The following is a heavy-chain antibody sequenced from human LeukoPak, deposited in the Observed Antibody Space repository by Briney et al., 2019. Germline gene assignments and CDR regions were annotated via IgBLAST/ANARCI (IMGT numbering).Heavy chain of an antibody. J-gene: IGHJ4*02. CDR2: ISGSGDST. CDR3: AKTRPLDSSSWSHGDY. V-gene: IGHV3-23*01. D-gene: IGHD6-13*01. Sequence: GGSLRLSCAASGFTFSSYAMSWVRQAPGKGLEWVSAISGSGDSTYYGDSVKGRFTISRDNSKNTLYLQMNSLGAEDTAVYYCAKTRPLDSSSWSHGDYWGQGTLVTVSS. CDR1: GFTFSSYA.